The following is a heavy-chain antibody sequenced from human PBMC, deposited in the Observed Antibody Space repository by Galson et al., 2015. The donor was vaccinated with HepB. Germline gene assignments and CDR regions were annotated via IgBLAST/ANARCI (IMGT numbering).Heavy chain of an antibody. D-gene: IGHD3-22*01. CDR1: GFTFSSYG. V-gene: IGHV3-33*01. Sequence: SLRLSCAASGFTFSSYGMHWVRQAPGKGLEWVAVIWYDGSNKYYADSVKGRFTISRDNSKNTLYLQMNSLRAEDTAVYYCARDYYYDSSGRIDYWGQGTLVTVSS. J-gene: IGHJ4*02. CDR2: IWYDGSNK. CDR3: ARDYYYDSSGRIDY.